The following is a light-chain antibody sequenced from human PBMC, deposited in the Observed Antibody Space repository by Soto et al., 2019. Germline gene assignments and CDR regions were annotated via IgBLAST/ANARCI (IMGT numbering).Light chain of an antibody. J-gene: IGKJ1*01. V-gene: IGKV1-8*01. CDR3: QQYYSYPQT. Sequence: AIRMTQSPSSLSASTGDRVTITCRASRGISSYLAWYQQKPGKAPKLLIYAASTLQSGVPSRFSGSGSGTDFTLTISCLQSEDFATYYCQQYYSYPQTFGQGTKVDIK. CDR2: AAS. CDR1: RGISSY.